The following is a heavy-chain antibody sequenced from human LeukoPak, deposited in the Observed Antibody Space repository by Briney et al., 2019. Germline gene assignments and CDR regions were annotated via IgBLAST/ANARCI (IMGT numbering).Heavy chain of an antibody. Sequence: ASVKVSCKASGYTFTGYYMHWVRQAPGQGLEWMGWISRNSGGTNYAQKFQGRVTITRDTSISTVSMELSSLRSDDTAVYYCARADLSPTYDYVWGSYRYGYFDYWGQGTLVTVSS. CDR2: ISRNSGGT. CDR1: GYTFTGYY. D-gene: IGHD3-16*02. V-gene: IGHV1-2*02. J-gene: IGHJ4*02. CDR3: ARADLSPTYDYVWGSYRYGYFDY.